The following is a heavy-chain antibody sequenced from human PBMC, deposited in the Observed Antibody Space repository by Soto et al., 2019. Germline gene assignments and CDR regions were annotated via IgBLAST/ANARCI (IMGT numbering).Heavy chain of an antibody. V-gene: IGHV3-53*01. Sequence: EVQLVESGGGLIPPGGSLRLSCAASGFLVNSAYMTWVRQAPGKGLEWLSMINSDGSTLYAESVKGRFTISRDNSKNRLDLKMNSLGAEDTAMYSCARGGYSFAGGYGGQGPLVIVTS. J-gene: IGHJ4*02. CDR1: GFLVNSAY. CDR3: ARGGYSFAGGY. D-gene: IGHD5-18*01. CDR2: INSDGST.